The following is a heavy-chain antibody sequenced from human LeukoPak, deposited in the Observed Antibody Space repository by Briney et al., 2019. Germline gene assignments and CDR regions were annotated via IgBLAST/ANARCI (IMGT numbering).Heavy chain of an antibody. D-gene: IGHD6-19*01. Sequence: GGSLRLSCAASGFTFSSYWMHWVRQAPGKGLEWVAVISYDGSNKYYADSVKGRFTISRDNSKNTLYLQMNSLRAEDTAVYYCAKIVDQWLVDYWGQGTLVTVSS. CDR2: ISYDGSNK. V-gene: IGHV3-30*18. CDR1: GFTFSSYW. J-gene: IGHJ4*02. CDR3: AKIVDQWLVDY.